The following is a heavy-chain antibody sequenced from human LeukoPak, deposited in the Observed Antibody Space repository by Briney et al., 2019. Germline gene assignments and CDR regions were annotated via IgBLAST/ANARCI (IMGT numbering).Heavy chain of an antibody. CDR2: ISFSSTYI. CDR3: ARAGCPSSTCYLRRSWFDP. V-gene: IGHV3-21*06. D-gene: IGHD2-21*01. Sequence: GGSLRLSCAASGFSLASYDMNWVRQAPGKGLEWVSSISFSSTYIYYRASVKGRFTISRDNAKNSLYLEMNNLRDEDTAVYYCARAGCPSSTCYLRRSWFDPWGQGTLVTDSS. CDR1: GFSLASYD. J-gene: IGHJ5*02.